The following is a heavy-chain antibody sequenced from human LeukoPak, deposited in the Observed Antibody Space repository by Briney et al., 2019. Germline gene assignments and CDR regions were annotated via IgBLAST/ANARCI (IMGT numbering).Heavy chain of an antibody. J-gene: IGHJ5*02. CDR1: GYTFTSYG. CDR2: ISAYNGNT. CDR3: ARASLYYDILTGYYKWAWFDP. Sequence: ASVKVSCKASGYTFTSYGISWVRQAPGQGLEWMGWISAYNGNTNYARKLQGRVTMTTDTSTSTAYMELRSLRSDDTAVYYCARASLYYDILTGYYKWAWFDPWGQGTLVTVSS. D-gene: IGHD3-9*01. V-gene: IGHV1-18*01.